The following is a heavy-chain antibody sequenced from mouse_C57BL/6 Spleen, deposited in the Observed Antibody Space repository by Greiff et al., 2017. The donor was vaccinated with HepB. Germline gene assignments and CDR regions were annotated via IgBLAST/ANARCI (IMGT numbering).Heavy chain of an antibody. J-gene: IGHJ4*01. CDR1: GYTFTDYY. Sequence: EVQLQQSGPELVKPGASVKISCKASGYTFTDYYMNWVKQSHGKSLEWIGDINPNNGGTSYNQKFKGKATLTVDKSSSTAYMELRSLTSEDSAVYYCARVPFITTVVAPYAMDYWGQGTSVTVSS. V-gene: IGHV1-26*01. CDR2: INPNNGGT. CDR3: ARVPFITTVVAPYAMDY. D-gene: IGHD1-1*01.